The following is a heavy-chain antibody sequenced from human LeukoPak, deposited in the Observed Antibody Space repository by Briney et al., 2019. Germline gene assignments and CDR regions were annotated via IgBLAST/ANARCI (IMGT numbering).Heavy chain of an antibody. CDR3: AREVVPAAGLYYYGMDV. V-gene: IGHV3-30-3*01. CDR2: ISYDGSNK. CDR1: GLTFSNYW. D-gene: IGHD2-2*01. Sequence: GGSLRLSCAASGLTFSNYWMDWVRQAPGKGLEWVAVISYDGSNKYYADSVKGRFTISRDNSKNTLYLQMNSLRAEDTAVYYCAREVVPAAGLYYYGMDVWGQGTTVTVSS. J-gene: IGHJ6*02.